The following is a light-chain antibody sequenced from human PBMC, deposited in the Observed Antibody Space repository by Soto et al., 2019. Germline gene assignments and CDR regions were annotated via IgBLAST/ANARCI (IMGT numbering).Light chain of an antibody. CDR3: SSYKSKDTFG. J-gene: IGLJ1*01. Sequence: QSELTQPPSVSGPPAQSITVSCTGTTSASGTSNFASWYEHPPGRTPRAIIFEATSRSAGVSGRFSGSKAGITASLTISGLQADDAAEYCCSSYKSKDTFGLETGAKV. CDR2: EAT. V-gene: IGLV2-14*01. CDR1: TSASGTSNF.